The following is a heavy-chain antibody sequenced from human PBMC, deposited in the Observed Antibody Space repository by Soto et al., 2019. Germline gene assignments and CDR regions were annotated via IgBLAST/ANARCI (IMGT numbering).Heavy chain of an antibody. V-gene: IGHV4-4*07. CDR1: VGSISSYY. CDR2: IYTSGSI. Sequence: SEALSLPSTVSVGSISSYYWSWIRQPSGKGLEWIGRIYTSGSINYNPSLKSRVTMSVDTSKNQFSLKLSSVTAADTAVYYCARTYYDSSGSFDYWGQGTLVTVSS. J-gene: IGHJ4*02. CDR3: ARTYYDSSGSFDY. D-gene: IGHD3-22*01.